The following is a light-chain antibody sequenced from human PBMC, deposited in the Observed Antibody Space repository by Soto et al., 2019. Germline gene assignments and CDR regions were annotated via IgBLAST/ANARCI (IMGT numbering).Light chain of an antibody. V-gene: IGKV1-5*03. CDR2: KAS. CDR3: QQDDNYPWT. J-gene: IGKJ1*01. CDR1: QAISSW. Sequence: DIQMTQSPSTLSASVGDRVTITCRASQAISSWLAWYQQKPGKAPKLLIYKASSLESGVPSTFSGSGSGTEFTLTISSLQADDFATYYCQQDDNYPWTFGQGTKVDIK.